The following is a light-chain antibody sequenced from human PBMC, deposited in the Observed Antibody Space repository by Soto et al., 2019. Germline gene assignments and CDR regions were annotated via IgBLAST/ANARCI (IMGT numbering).Light chain of an antibody. V-gene: IGLV4-69*01. J-gene: IGLJ2*01. CDR1: SGHSSYA. Sequence: QAVVTQSPSASASLGASVKLTCTLSSGHSSYAIAWHQQQPEKGPRYLMKVNSDGSHSKGDGIPDRFSGSSSGAERYFTISCLQSEDEADYYCQTWGTAYVLFGGGTKLTVL. CDR3: QTWGTAYVL. CDR2: VNSDGSH.